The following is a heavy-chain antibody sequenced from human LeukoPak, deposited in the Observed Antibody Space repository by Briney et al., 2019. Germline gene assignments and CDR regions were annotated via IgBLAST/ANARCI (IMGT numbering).Heavy chain of an antibody. CDR3: GRTAPIDY. CDR2: IYRGGRT. J-gene: IGHJ4*02. V-gene: IGHV3-66*02. CDR1: GFTVSTYY. Sequence: GGSLRLSCAASGFTVSTYYMRWVRQARGKGLEWVSVIYRGGRTYFADSGKGRFTISRNNSKNTLYLQMNSLRAEDTAVDYCGRTAPIDYWGQGTLVTVSS.